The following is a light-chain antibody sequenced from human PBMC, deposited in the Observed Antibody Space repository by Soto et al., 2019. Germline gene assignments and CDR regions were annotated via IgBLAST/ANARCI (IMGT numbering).Light chain of an antibody. CDR1: QHVSNH. V-gene: IGKV3-15*01. Sequence: EIVMTQSPATLSVSPGEGATLSCRANQHVSNHLAWYQHKPGQAPRRLIHAASRRAPGIPARFSGSGSGPEFPPTISRLQSEDFAVYYCLHYQSWPSPFRQRTKIETK. CDR3: LHYQSWPSP. J-gene: IGKJ2*01. CDR2: AAS.